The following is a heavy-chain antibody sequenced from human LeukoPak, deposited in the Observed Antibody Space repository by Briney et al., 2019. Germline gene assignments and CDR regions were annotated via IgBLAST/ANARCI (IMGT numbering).Heavy chain of an antibody. V-gene: IGHV1-2*02. Sequence: ASVKVSCKASGYTFTGYYIHWVRQAPGQGLEWMGWIIPNSGDTNYAQKFQGRVTMTRDTSISTAYVDLSSLRSDDTAVYYCARDYTSGSYYNGYYYYMDVWGKGTTVTISS. J-gene: IGHJ6*03. D-gene: IGHD3-10*01. CDR1: GYTFTGYY. CDR3: ARDYTSGSYYNGYYYYMDV. CDR2: IIPNSGDT.